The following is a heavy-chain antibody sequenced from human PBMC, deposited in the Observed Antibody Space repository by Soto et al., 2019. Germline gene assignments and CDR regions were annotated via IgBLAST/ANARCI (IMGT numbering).Heavy chain of an antibody. V-gene: IGHV4-30-4*01. CDR3: AKPSGSYLYYFDS. D-gene: IGHD1-26*01. J-gene: IGHJ4*02. Sequence: SETLSLTCSVSGASIYNGGYFWSWIRQSPGKGLEWIGHIHNSGSPYNNPSLKSRVTISADTSKNQFSLKLSSVTAADTAVYYCAKPSGSYLYYFDSWGQGPPVTVSS. CDR2: IHNSGSP. CDR1: GASIYNGGYF.